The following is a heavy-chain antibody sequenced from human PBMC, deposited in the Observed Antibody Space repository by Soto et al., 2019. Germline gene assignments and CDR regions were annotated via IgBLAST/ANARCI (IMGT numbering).Heavy chain of an antibody. CDR3: ARDSESDRYGGYEYAYYYGMDV. V-gene: IGHV1-3*01. CDR2: ISAGNGNT. Sequence: GASVKVSCKASGYTFTSYAMHWVRQAPGQRLEWMGWISAGNGNTKYSQKFQGRVTITRDTSASTAYMELSSLRSEDTAVYYCARDSESDRYGGYEYAYYYGMDVWGQGTTVTV. J-gene: IGHJ6*02. CDR1: GYTFTSYA. D-gene: IGHD5-12*01.